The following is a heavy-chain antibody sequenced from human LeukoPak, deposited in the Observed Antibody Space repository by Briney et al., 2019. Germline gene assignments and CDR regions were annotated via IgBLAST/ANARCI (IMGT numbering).Heavy chain of an antibody. D-gene: IGHD2-21*01. J-gene: IGHJ6*02. V-gene: IGHV4-59*01. CDR1: GGSISNYY. CDR3: ARGGDLHYGMDV. Sequence: SETLSLVCTVSGGSISNYYWTWIRQPPGKGPEWIGYIFYSGTTKYNPSLESRVTISVDTSRNHFSLRLKSVTAADTAMYYCARGGDLHYGMDVWGQGTTVTVSS. CDR2: IFYSGTT.